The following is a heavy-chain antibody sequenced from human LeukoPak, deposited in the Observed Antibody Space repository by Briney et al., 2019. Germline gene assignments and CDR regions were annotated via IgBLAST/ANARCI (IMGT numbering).Heavy chain of an antibody. CDR1: GYTFTSYD. D-gene: IGHD3-3*01. CDR2: MNPNSGNT. CDR3: ACWVRGSIFGVVDYYYYGMDV. Sequence: GASVKVSCKASGYTFTSYDINWVRQATGQGLEWMGWMNPNSGNTGYAQKFQGRVTMTRNTSISTAYMELSSLRSEDTAVYYCACWVRGSIFGVVDYYYYGMDVWGQGTTATVSS. V-gene: IGHV1-8*01. J-gene: IGHJ6*02.